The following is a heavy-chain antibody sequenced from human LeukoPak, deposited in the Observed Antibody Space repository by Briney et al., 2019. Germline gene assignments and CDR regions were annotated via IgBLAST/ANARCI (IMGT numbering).Heavy chain of an antibody. CDR1: GGSISSGGYY. CDR3: ARFYGSGSYRGYWFDP. Sequence: SQTLSLTCTVSGGSISSGGYYWRWLRQHPGKGLEWIGYIYYSGSTYYNPSLKSRVTISVDTSKNQFSLKLSSVTAADTAVYYCARFYGSGSYRGYWFDPWGQGTLVTVSS. J-gene: IGHJ5*02. D-gene: IGHD3-10*01. CDR2: IYYSGST. V-gene: IGHV4-31*03.